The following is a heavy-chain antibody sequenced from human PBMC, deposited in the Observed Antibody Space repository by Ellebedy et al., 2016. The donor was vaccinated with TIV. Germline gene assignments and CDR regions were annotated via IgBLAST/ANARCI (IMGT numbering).Heavy chain of an antibody. CDR2: IYYSGST. J-gene: IGHJ6*02. Sequence: SETLSLXXTVSGGSISSSSYYWGWIRQPPGKGLEWIGSIYYSGSTNYNPSLKSRVTISVDTSKNQFSLKLSSVTAADTAVYYCARILNYYGSGSYYPTDYYYYGMDVWGQGTTVTVSS. D-gene: IGHD3-10*01. CDR3: ARILNYYGSGSYYPTDYYYYGMDV. CDR1: GGSISSSSYY. V-gene: IGHV4-39*07.